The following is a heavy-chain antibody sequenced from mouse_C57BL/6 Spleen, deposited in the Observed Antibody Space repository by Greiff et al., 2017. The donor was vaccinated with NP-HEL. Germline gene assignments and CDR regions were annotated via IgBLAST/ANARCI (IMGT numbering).Heavy chain of an antibody. CDR1: GYTFTDYY. V-gene: IGHV1-26*01. CDR3: ARDEDYWYFDV. Sequence: VQLQQSGPELVKPGASVKISCKASGYTFTDYYMNWVKQSHGKSLKWIGDINPNNGGTSYNQKFKGKATLTVDKSSSTAYMELRSLTSEDSAVYYCARDEDYWYFDVWGTGTTVTVSS. CDR2: INPNNGGT. J-gene: IGHJ1*03.